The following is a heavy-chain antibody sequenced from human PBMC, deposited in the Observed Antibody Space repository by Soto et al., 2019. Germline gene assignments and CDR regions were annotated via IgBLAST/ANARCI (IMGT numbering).Heavy chain of an antibody. D-gene: IGHD6-19*01. Sequence: SETLSLTCTVSGGSISSGGYYWSWIRQHPGKGLEWIGYIYYSGSTYYNPSLKSRVTISVDTSKNQFSLKLSSVTAADTAVYYCARVIYSSGWYRNDYFDYWGQGTLVTVSS. J-gene: IGHJ4*02. CDR1: GGSISSGGYY. CDR3: ARVIYSSGWYRNDYFDY. V-gene: IGHV4-31*03. CDR2: IYYSGST.